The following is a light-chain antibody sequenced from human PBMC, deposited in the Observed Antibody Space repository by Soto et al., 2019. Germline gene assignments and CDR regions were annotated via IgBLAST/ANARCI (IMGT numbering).Light chain of an antibody. CDR1: ESVRTH. CDR2: SMS. CDR3: QQDRTSWT. V-gene: IGKV1-5*03. Sequence: DIQMTQSPSALSTSVGDRVTLSCRASESVRTHLNWYQQKPGKAPRLLISSMSTSANGLPSRFSGSGSGTEFTLTISSLQADDFATYFCQQDRTSWTFGQGTKVDIK. J-gene: IGKJ1*01.